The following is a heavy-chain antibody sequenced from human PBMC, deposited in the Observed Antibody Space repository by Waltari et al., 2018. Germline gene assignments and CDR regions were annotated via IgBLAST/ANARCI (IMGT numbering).Heavy chain of an antibody. CDR2: IYYSGST. J-gene: IGHJ4*02. CDR1: GGSISSSSYS. D-gene: IGHD4-4*01. Sequence: QLQLPESGPGLVKPSETLSLTCTVSGGSISSSSYSWGWLRQPPGKGLEWIGSIYYSGSTYYNPSLKSRVTMSVDTSKNQFSLKLSSVTAADTAVYYCAKARLMTTVTIDYWGQGTLVTVSS. V-gene: IGHV4-39*07. CDR3: AKARLMTTVTIDY.